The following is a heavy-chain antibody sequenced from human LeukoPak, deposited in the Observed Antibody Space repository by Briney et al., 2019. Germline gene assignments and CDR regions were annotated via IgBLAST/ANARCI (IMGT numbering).Heavy chain of an antibody. CDR3: ARGQAHRYSGSLSDAFDI. D-gene: IGHD1-26*01. V-gene: IGHV4-59*01. CDR2: IYYSGST. J-gene: IGHJ3*02. Sequence: SETLSLTCTVSAGSISSYSWSWIRQPPGKGLEWIGYIYYSGSTNYNPSLKSRVTISLDTSKNQFSLKLSSVTAADTAVYYCARGQAHRYSGSLSDAFDIWGQGTMVTVSS. CDR1: AGSISSYS.